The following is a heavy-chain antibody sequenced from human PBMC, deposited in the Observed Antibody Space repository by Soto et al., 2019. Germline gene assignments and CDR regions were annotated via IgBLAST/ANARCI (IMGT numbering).Heavy chain of an antibody. CDR2: IKTTTDGGTT. V-gene: IGHV3-15*01. CDR1: GFSFTNAW. Sequence: EVQLVESGGGLVEPGGSLRLSCAASGFSFTNAWMTWVRQAPGKGLEWVGRIKTTTDGGTTDYAAPVQGRVTISRDDSKNTLYLQMNSLKTEDTAVYYCTTSGPHRSASRWFDPWGQGTLVTVSS. J-gene: IGHJ5*02. CDR3: TTSGPHRSASRWFDP. D-gene: IGHD6-6*01.